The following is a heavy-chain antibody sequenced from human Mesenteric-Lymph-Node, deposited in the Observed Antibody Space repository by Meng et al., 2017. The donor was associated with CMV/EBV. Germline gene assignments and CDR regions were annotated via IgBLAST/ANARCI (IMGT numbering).Heavy chain of an antibody. V-gene: IGHV3-21*01. CDR1: GFTFSSYS. D-gene: IGHD6-19*01. J-gene: IGHJ4*02. Sequence: SGFTFSSYSMNWVRQAPGKGLEWVSSISSSSSYIYYADSAKGRFTISRDNAKNSLYLQMNSLRAEDTAVYYCARDYSSGWYDYFDYWGQGTLVTVSS. CDR2: ISSSSSYI. CDR3: ARDYSSGWYDYFDY.